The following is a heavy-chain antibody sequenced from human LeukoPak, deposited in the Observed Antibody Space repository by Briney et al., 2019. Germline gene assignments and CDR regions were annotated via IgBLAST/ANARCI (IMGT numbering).Heavy chain of an antibody. V-gene: IGHV4-59*08. CDR2: IYYSGST. D-gene: IGHD2-21*02. Sequence: SETLSLTCTVSGXSIRSYYWSWIRQPPGKGREWIGYIYYSGSTKYNPSLKSRVTISVDTSKNQFSLNVSSVTAADTAVYYCARHDSVVYYGMDVWGQGTSVTVSS. J-gene: IGHJ6*02. CDR1: GXSIRSYY. CDR3: ARHDSVVYYGMDV.